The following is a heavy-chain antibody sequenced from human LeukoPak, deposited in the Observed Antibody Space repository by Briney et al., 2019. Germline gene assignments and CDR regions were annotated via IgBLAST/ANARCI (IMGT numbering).Heavy chain of an antibody. J-gene: IGHJ4*02. V-gene: IGHV3-74*01. Sequence: GGSLRLSCAASGFTFGNSWMHWVRQAPGKGLVWVSCINTDGSTTTYADSVKGRFTISRDNAKNTVYLQMNSLRAEDTAVYYCANSYSPPHYWGQGTLVTVSS. CDR2: INTDGSTT. D-gene: IGHD3-10*01. CDR1: GFTFGNSW. CDR3: ANSYSPPHY.